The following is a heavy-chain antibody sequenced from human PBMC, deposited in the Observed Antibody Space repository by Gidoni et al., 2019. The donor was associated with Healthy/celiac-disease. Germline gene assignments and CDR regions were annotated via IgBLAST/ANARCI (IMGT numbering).Heavy chain of an antibody. CDR1: GFTFSSYS. CDR3: ARGCITPL. J-gene: IGHJ4*02. V-gene: IGHV3-21*01. Sequence: EVQLVESGGGLVKPGASLRLSGAASGFTFSSYSMNWVRQAPWKSLARVSSISSSSSYIFYADSVKGRFTMSRDNAKNSLYLQMNSQRAEDTAMYYCARGCITPLWGQGTLVTVSS. D-gene: IGHD2-15*01. CDR2: ISSSSSYI.